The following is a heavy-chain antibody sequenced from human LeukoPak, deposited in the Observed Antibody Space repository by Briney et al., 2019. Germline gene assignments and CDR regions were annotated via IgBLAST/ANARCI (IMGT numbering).Heavy chain of an antibody. CDR2: ISSSSSYI. CDR3: ARDGSYYGMDV. CDR1: GFTFSSYS. J-gene: IGHJ6*02. Sequence: GGSLGLSCAASGFTFSSYSMNWVRQAPGKGLEWVSSISSSSSYIYYADSVKGRFTISRDNAKNSLYLQMNSLRAEDTAVYYCARDGSYYGMDVWGQGTTVTVSS. V-gene: IGHV3-21*01. D-gene: IGHD1-26*01.